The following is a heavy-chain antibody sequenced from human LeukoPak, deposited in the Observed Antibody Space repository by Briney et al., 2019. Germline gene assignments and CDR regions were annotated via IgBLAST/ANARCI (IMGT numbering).Heavy chain of an antibody. Sequence: GGSLRLSCAASGFTFSNYWMHWVRLVPGKGLVCVSRINIDGTSTSYADSVKGRFTISRDNAKNSLYLQMNSMRAEDMALYYCAKERSRDGYNYYFDYWGQGTLVTVSS. CDR2: INIDGTST. D-gene: IGHD5-24*01. J-gene: IGHJ4*02. CDR3: AKERSRDGYNYYFDY. V-gene: IGHV3-74*01. CDR1: GFTFSNYW.